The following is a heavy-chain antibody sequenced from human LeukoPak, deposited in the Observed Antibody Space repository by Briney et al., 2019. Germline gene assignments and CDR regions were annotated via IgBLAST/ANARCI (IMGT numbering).Heavy chain of an antibody. CDR1: GFTFSDSY. CDR2: ISGNSGDT. J-gene: IGHJ6*04. Sequence: GGSLRLSCAASGFTFSDSYMTWVRQAPGKGLEWLSYISGNSGDTNYADSVKGRFTISRDNAKNSLYLQMNSLRAEDTAVYYCAELGITMIGGVWGKGTTVTISS. CDR3: AELGITMIGGV. V-gene: IGHV3-11*06. D-gene: IGHD3-10*02.